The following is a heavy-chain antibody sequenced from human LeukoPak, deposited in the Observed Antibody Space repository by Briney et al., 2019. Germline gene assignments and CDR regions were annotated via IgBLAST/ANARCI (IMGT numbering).Heavy chain of an antibody. J-gene: IGHJ4*02. CDR1: GYTFTGYY. V-gene: IGHV1-2*02. CDR3: ARDLSQSLYCSSTSCYTPFDY. D-gene: IGHD2-2*02. CDR2: INPNSGGT. Sequence: ASVKVSFKASGYTFTGYYMHWVRQAPGQGLEWMGWINPNSGGTNYAQKFQGRVTMTRDTSISTAYMELSRLRSDDTAVYYCARDLSQSLYCSSTSCYTPFDYWGQGTLVTVSS.